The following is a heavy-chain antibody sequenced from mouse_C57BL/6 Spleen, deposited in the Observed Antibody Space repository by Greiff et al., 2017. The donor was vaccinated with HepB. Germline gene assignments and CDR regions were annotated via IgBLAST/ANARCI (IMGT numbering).Heavy chain of an antibody. CDR2: ISGGGGNT. V-gene: IGHV5-9*01. CDR3: ARHETQ. CDR1: GFTFSSYT. Sequence: EVMLVESGGGLVKPGGSLKLSCAASGFTFSSYTMSWVRQTPEKRLEWVATISGGGGNTYYPDSVKGRFTISRDNAKNTLYLQMSSRRSEDTAMYYCARHETQWGQGTLVTVSA. J-gene: IGHJ3*02.